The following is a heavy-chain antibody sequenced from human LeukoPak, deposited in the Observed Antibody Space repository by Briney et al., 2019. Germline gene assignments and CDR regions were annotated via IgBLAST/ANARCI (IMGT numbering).Heavy chain of an antibody. J-gene: IGHJ5*02. V-gene: IGHV4-59*01. CDR1: GGSISSYY. Sequence: SETLSLTCTVSGGSISSYYWSWIRQPPGKGLEWIGYIYYSGSTNYNPSLKSRVTISVDTSKNQFSLKLSSVTAADTAVYYCAGRYCSGSSCPFDPWGQGTLVTVSS. D-gene: IGHD2-15*01. CDR2: IYYSGST. CDR3: AGRYCSGSSCPFDP.